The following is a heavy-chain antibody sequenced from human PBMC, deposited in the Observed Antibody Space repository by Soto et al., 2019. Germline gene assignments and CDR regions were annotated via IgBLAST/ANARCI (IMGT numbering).Heavy chain of an antibody. V-gene: IGHV1-69*06. CDR1: GGTFKTYT. D-gene: IGHD1-26*01. J-gene: IGHJ4*02. Sequence: QVQLVQSGAELKKPGSSVNVSCAASGGTFKTYTINWVRQAPGQGLEWIGQIIPMYDSANYAQRFQGRVTISADKSTNIAYMELSGLRSEDTALYYCATWRTYSGSYCFDYGGQGTLVSVSS. CDR2: IIPMYDSA. CDR3: ATWRTYSGSYCFDY.